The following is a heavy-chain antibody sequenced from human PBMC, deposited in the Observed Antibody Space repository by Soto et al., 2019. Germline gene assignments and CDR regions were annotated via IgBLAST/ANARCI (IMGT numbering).Heavy chain of an antibody. CDR3: ARDSPIFGSSSSISDWLDP. CDR1: GYTFTSYG. D-gene: IGHD6-6*01. Sequence: ASVKVSCKASGYTFTSYGISWVRQAPGQGLEWMGWISAYNGNTNYAQKLQGRVTMTTDTSTSTAYMELRSLRSDDTAVYYCARDSPIFGSSSSISDWLDPWGRGTMVTVFS. V-gene: IGHV1-18*01. CDR2: ISAYNGNT. J-gene: IGHJ5*02.